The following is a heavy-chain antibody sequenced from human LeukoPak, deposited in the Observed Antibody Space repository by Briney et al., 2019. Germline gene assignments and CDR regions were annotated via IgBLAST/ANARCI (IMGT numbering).Heavy chain of an antibody. CDR2: INSDGSDT. CDR1: GLTFSSYW. D-gene: IGHD6-13*01. Sequence: GGSLRLSCAASGLTFSSYWMHWVRQGPGKGLVWVSRINSDGSDTTYADSVKGRFTISRDNAKNTVYLQMSSLRAEDTAVYYCTRAIRATGTDSWGQGTLVTVSS. CDR3: TRAIRATGTDS. V-gene: IGHV3-74*03. J-gene: IGHJ5*01.